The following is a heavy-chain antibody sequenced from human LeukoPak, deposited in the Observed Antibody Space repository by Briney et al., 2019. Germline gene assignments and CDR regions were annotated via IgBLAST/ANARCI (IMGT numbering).Heavy chain of an antibody. CDR1: GFTFSTYA. D-gene: IGHD2-21*02. CDR3: ARVNRGDVFDI. Sequence: PGRSLRLSCAASGFTFSTYAMHWVRQAPGKGLEWVAVIRDDGRNKFYADSLKGRFTISRDNSRNTLYLQMNSLRAEDTAVYYCARVNRGDVFDIWGQGTLVTVSS. V-gene: IGHV3-33*01. CDR2: IRDDGRNK. J-gene: IGHJ3*02.